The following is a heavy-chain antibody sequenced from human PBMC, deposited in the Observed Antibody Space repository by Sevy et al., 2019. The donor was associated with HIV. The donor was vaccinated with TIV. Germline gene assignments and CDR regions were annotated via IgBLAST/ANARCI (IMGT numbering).Heavy chain of an antibody. V-gene: IGHV3-30*03. CDR2: ISYDKNEG. CDR3: ARDNSGYFHFDY. CDR1: GFTFGSYG. Sequence: GGSLRLFCAASGFTFGSYGMHWVRQAPGRGLEWVSFISYDKNEGYYGDSVRVRVTNSRDNFKNTLWLQMNSLRPEDTAVYYCARDNSGYFHFDYWGQGTLVTVSS. D-gene: IGHD3-22*01. J-gene: IGHJ4*02.